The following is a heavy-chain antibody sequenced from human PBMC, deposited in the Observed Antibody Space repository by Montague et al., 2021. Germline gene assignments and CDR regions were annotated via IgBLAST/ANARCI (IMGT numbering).Heavy chain of an antibody. CDR2: IYYSRRT. CDR1: GASISGYY. Sequence: SETPSLTCSVSGASISGYYWSWIRQPPGKGLEWIGYIYYSRRTNYNPSLKSRVTISVDASKNQFSLKLSSVTAADTAFYYCAVTNPYYYYGMDVWGQGTAVTVSS. J-gene: IGHJ6*02. V-gene: IGHV4-59*01. CDR3: AVTNPYYYYGMDV. D-gene: IGHD1-14*01.